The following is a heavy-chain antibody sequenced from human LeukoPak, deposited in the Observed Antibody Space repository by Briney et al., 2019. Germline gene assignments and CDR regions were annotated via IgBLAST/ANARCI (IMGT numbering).Heavy chain of an antibody. CDR2: INPIFNIL. Sequence: ASVKVSCKATNYTFTSYGISWVRQAPGQGLDWVGGINPIFNILYYAQNFQGRVTITADESTNTAYLELDSLKHDDTAVYYCAAGRRLGELFFDYWGQGTLVTVSS. D-gene: IGHD3-10*01. CDR1: NYTFTSYG. J-gene: IGHJ4*02. V-gene: IGHV1-69*13. CDR3: AAGRRLGELFFDY.